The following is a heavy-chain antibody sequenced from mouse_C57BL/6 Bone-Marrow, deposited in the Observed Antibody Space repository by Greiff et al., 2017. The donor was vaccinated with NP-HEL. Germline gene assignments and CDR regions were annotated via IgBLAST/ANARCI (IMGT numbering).Heavy chain of an antibody. CDR2: IYPGGGYT. V-gene: IGHV1-63*01. CDR3: ARDITTVGDWYFDV. J-gene: IGHJ1*03. Sequence: VQGVESGAELVRPGTSVKMSCKASGYTFTNYWIGWVKQRPGHGLEWIGDIYPGGGYTNYNEKFKGKATLTADKSSSTAYMQFSSLTSEDSAIYYCARDITTVGDWYFDVWGTGTTVTVSS. CDR1: GYTFTNYW. D-gene: IGHD1-1*01.